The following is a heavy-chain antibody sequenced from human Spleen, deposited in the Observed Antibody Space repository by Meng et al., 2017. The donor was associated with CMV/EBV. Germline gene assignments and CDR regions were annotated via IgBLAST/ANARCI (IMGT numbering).Heavy chain of an antibody. CDR1: GSVSSDGYY. CDR3: ARSYDFWSGRPGWFDP. D-gene: IGHD3-3*01. CDR2: IYNTGGT. V-gene: IGHV4-61*08. J-gene: IGHJ5*02. Sequence: GSVSSDGYYWSWIRQAPGKEMEWLGYIYNTGGTNYTPSLESRATMSVDTSKNRFSLRVRSVTTADTAVYYCARSYDFWSGRPGWFDPWGQGTLVTVSS.